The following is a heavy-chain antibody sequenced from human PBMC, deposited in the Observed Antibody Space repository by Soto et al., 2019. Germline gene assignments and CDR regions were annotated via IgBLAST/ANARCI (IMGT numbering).Heavy chain of an antibody. Sequence: ASVKVSCKASGFTFTTQTMHWVRQAPGQSLEWLGWIDVGNGNTKYSLRFQDRVTITRDTSASTAYMELSGLTSEDTAIYYCARDFVGSSDYWGQGTLVTVSS. CDR2: IDVGNGNT. CDR1: GFTFTTQT. V-gene: IGHV1-3*01. J-gene: IGHJ4*02. CDR3: ARDFVGSSDY. D-gene: IGHD1-1*01.